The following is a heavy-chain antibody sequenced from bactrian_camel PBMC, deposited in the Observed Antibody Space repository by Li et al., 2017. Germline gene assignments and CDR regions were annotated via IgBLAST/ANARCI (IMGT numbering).Heavy chain of an antibody. CDR2: IYSDGSAT. V-gene: IGHV3S5*01. D-gene: IGHD1*01. J-gene: IGHJ4*01. CDR1: GFTFSDYD. CDR3: ATYSSLWTHNY. Sequence: QVQLVESGGGLVQPGGSLSLSCAASGFTFSDYDMSWVRQAPGKGLEWVSGIYSDGSATYYTDSVKGRFTISKDNAKNTLYLQMNSLKSEDTAVYSCATYSSLWTHNYWGQGTQVTVS.